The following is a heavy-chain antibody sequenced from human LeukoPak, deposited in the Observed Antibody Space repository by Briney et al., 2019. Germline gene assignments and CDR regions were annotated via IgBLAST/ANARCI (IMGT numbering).Heavy chain of an antibody. CDR2: IIPIFGTA. D-gene: IGHD3-3*01. V-gene: IGHV1-69*13. J-gene: IGHJ5*02. Sequence: SVKVSCKASGGTFSSYAISWVRQAPGQGLEWMGGIIPIFGTANYAQKFQGRVTITADESTSTAYMELSSLRSEDTAVYYCASLGTSPRRYYDLYWFDPWGQGTLVTVSS. CDR1: GGTFSSYA. CDR3: ASLGTSPRRYYDLYWFDP.